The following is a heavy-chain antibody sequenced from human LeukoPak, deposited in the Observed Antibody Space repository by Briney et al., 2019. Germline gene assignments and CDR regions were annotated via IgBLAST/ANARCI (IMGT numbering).Heavy chain of an antibody. Sequence: GGSLRLSCAASGLTFSSYTMNWVRQAPGQGLEWVSSISSSSSFIYYADSVKGRFTISRDNAKNALYLQMYSLRAEDTAVYYCARYPVDSGYDHYFDYWGQGTLVSVSS. V-gene: IGHV3-21*01. D-gene: IGHD5-12*01. CDR3: ARYPVDSGYDHYFDY. CDR1: GLTFSSYT. J-gene: IGHJ4*02. CDR2: ISSSSSFI.